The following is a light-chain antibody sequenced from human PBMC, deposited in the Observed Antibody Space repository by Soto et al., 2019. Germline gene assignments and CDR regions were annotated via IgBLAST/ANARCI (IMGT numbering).Light chain of an antibody. V-gene: IGLV1-40*01. Sequence: QPVLTQPPSVSGAPGQWVTIACTGSSSNIGAGYDVHWYQQFQGTAPKLIIFGNDNRPSGVPDRFSGSKSATSASLAITGLQAEDEADYYCQSYDSSLSGWVFGGGTKLTVL. CDR1: SSNIGAGYD. CDR3: QSYDSSLSGWV. CDR2: GND. J-gene: IGLJ3*02.